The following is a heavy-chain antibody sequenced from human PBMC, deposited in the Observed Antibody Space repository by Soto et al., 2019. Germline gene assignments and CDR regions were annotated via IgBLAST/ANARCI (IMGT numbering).Heavy chain of an antibody. CDR3: ARLVWSYGTWFDP. J-gene: IGHJ5*02. Sequence: QVQLQESGPGLVKPSETLSLTCTVSGGSISSYYWSWIRQPPGKGLEWIGYIYYSGSTNYNPSLNRRVTISVDTSKHRFSLKLSSVAAADTAVYYCARLVWSYGTWFDPWGQGTLVTVSS. CDR1: GGSISSYY. V-gene: IGHV4-59*08. CDR2: IYYSGST. D-gene: IGHD5-18*01.